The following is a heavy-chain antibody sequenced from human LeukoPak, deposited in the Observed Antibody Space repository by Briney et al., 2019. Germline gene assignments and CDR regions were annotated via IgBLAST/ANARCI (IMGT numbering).Heavy chain of an antibody. Sequence: GGSLRLSCAASGFAFSVYAMSWLRQPPGKGLEWVSTINANSGTTSYAASVRGRFSISRDNSKNTLYLQLNTLRADDTAPYSCAKPISGGLAVTADWFHPWGQGTLVVVSS. CDR2: INANSGTT. CDR1: GFAFSVYA. J-gene: IGHJ5*01. V-gene: IGHV3-23*01. CDR3: AKPISGGLAVTADWFHP. D-gene: IGHD6-19*01.